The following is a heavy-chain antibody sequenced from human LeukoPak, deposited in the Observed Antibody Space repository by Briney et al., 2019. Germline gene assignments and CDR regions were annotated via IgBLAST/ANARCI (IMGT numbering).Heavy chain of an antibody. CDR2: IYHSGST. V-gene: IGHV4-38-2*02. Sequence: PSETLSLTCTVSGYSISSGYYWGWIRQPPGKGLEWIGSIYHSGSTYYNPSLKSRVTISVDTSKNQFSLKLSSVTAADTAVYYCAREQRGGSYYDYWGQGTLVTVSS. CDR3: AREQRGGSYYDY. J-gene: IGHJ4*02. D-gene: IGHD1-26*01. CDR1: GYSISSGYY.